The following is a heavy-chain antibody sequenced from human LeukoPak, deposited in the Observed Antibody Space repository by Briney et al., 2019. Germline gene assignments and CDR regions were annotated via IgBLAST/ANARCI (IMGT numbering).Heavy chain of an antibody. J-gene: IGHJ6*02. CDR3: AKQSYYYYGMDV. V-gene: IGHV4-4*07. CDR1: GGSISSYY. D-gene: IGHD6-19*01. Sequence: SETLSFTCTVSGGSISSYYWSWIRQPAGKGLEWIGRIYSIGSTNYNPSLKSRVTMSVDTSKNQFSLKLSSVTAADTAVYYCAKQSYYYYGMDVWGQGTTVTVSS. CDR2: IYSIGST.